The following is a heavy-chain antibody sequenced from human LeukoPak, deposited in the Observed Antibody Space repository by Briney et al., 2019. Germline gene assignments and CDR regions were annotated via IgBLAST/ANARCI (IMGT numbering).Heavy chain of an antibody. Sequence: ASVKVSCTASGYTITSYDVNWVRQATGQGLEWMGWMNPNSGNTAYAQKFQGRVTMTRHTSISTAYMELSSLRSEDTAVYYCARVSGGGYYDSSGYSRGYYYYGMDVWGQGTTVTVSS. CDR2: MNPNSGNT. CDR3: ARVSGGGYYDSSGYSRGYYYYGMDV. V-gene: IGHV1-8*01. D-gene: IGHD3-22*01. J-gene: IGHJ6*02. CDR1: GYTITSYD.